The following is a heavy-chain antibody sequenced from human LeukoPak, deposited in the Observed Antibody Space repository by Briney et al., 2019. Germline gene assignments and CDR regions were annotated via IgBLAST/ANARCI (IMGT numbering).Heavy chain of an antibody. CDR2: ITESSTYI. CDR3: ARDLYF. V-gene: IGHV3-21*01. Sequence: GGSLRLSCAASGFTFSSYCMNWVRQAPGKGLEWVSSITESSTYIYYADSVKGRFTISRDNAKNSLYLQMNSLRDEDTAVYYCARDLYFWGQGTLVTVSS. D-gene: IGHD2-15*01. CDR1: GFTFSSYC. J-gene: IGHJ4*02.